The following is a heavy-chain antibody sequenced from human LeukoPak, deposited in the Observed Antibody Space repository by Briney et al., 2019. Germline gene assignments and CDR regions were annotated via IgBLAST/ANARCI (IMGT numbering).Heavy chain of an antibody. CDR3: ARVYLERLTAGYFDH. J-gene: IGHJ4*02. V-gene: IGHV3-30*03. CDR2: ISDDGRHN. D-gene: IGHD2-8*01. Sequence: GGSLRLSCAASGFTVSSNYMNWVRQAPGKGQEWVAVISDDGRHNYYADSVKGRFTISRDNSKSTLYLQMNSLRDDDSAAYFCARVYLERLTAGYFDHWGQGTQVTVSP. CDR1: GFTVSSNY.